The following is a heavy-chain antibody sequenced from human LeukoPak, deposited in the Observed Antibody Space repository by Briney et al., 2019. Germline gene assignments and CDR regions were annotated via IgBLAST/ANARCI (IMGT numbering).Heavy chain of an antibody. D-gene: IGHD6-19*01. Sequence: GGSLRLSCVASGFTLSDFYMSWIRQAPGKGLEWLADIGSSDSIISYADSLRGRFTISRDYAKNSPHLQMNSLRDEDTAVYYCGRETVAGTFDYWGQGTLVTVSS. V-gene: IGHV3-11*01. CDR3: GRETVAGTFDY. CDR1: GFTLSDFY. J-gene: IGHJ4*02. CDR2: IGSSDSII.